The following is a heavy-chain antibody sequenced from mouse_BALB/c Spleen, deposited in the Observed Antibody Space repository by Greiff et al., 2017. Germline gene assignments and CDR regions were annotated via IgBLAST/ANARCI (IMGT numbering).Heavy chain of an antibody. D-gene: IGHD2-4*01. J-gene: IGHJ2*01. CDR3: AREGYDYGDY. CDR2: IHYSGST. V-gene: IGHV3-1*02. Sequence: EVKLMESGPDLVKPSQSLSLTCTVTGYSITSGYSWPWIRQFPGNKLEWMGYIHYSGSTNYNPSLKSRISITRDTSKNQFFLQLNSVTTEDTATYYCAREGYDYGDYWGQGTTLTVSS. CDR1: GYSITSGYS.